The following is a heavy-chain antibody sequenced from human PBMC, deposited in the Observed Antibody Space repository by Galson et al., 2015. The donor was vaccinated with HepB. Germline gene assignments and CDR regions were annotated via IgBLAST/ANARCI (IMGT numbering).Heavy chain of an antibody. D-gene: IGHD1-26*01. CDR1: GFTFSAYS. J-gene: IGHJ3*02. V-gene: IGHV3-48*01. CDR3: VRDHSHAFDI. CDR2: LGPSSTTI. Sequence: SLRLSCAASGFTFSAYSMNWVRQAPGKGLELVSYLGPSSTTIYYADSVKGRFTISRDNARNSLYLQMNSLGVEDTAVYYCVRDHSHAFDIWGQGTMVTVSS.